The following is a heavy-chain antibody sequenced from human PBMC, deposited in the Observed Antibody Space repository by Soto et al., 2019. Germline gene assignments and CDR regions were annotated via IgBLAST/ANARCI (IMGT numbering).Heavy chain of an antibody. CDR2: IYYSGST. V-gene: IGHV4-39*01. Sequence: QLQLQESGPGLVKPSETLSLTCTVSGGSISSSSYYWGWIRQPPGKGLAWIGSIYYSGSTYYTPSLKSRGTISVDTSKNQFSLKLSSVTAADMAVYYCAGGKGIALNWFDPWGQGTLVTVSS. J-gene: IGHJ5*02. D-gene: IGHD6-13*01. CDR1: GGSISSSSYY. CDR3: AGGKGIALNWFDP.